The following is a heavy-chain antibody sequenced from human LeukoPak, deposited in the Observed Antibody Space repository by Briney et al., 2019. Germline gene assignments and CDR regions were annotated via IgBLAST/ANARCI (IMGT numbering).Heavy chain of an antibody. Sequence: PSETLSLTCTVSGGSISSGSYYWSWIRQPAGKGLEWIGRIYTSGSTNYNPSLKSRVTISVDTSKNQFSLKLSSVTAADTAVYYCARDRSSSGYFDYWGQGTLVTVS. D-gene: IGHD6-13*01. CDR2: IYTSGST. CDR3: ARDRSSSGYFDY. V-gene: IGHV4-61*02. CDR1: GGSISSGSYY. J-gene: IGHJ4*02.